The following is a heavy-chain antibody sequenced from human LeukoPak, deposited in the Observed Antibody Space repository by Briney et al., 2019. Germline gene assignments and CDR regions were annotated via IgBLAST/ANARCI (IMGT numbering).Heavy chain of an antibody. CDR2: ISAYNGNT. V-gene: IGHV1-18*01. CDR3: ARFRRDSMVQSDAFDI. J-gene: IGHJ3*02. CDR1: GYTFTSYG. D-gene: IGHD3-10*01. Sequence: SVKVSCKASGYTFTSYGISWVRQAPGQGLEWMGWISAYNGNTNYAQKLQGRVTMTTDTSTSTAYMELRSLRSDDTAVYYCARFRRDSMVQSDAFDIWGQGTMVTVSS.